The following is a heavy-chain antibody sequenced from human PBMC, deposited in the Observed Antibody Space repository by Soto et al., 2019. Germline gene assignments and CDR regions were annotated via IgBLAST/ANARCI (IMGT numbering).Heavy chain of an antibody. CDR3: ARYSFGFAY. Sequence: LSLTCAVSGGSISGGGFSWSWIRQPPGKGLEWIGYIYYGGSTYYSPSLKSRVTMSVDRSKNQFSLELGSVTAADTAVYYCARYSFGFAYWGRGTLVTVSS. CDR1: GGSISGGGFS. D-gene: IGHD5-18*01. CDR2: IYYGGST. V-gene: IGHV4-30-2*01. J-gene: IGHJ4*02.